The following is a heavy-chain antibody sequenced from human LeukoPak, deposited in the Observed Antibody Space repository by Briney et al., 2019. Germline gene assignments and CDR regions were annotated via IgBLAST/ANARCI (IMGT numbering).Heavy chain of an antibody. V-gene: IGHV3-33*08. Sequence: GGSLRLSCAASGFDFHNYVIHWVRQAPGKGLEWVALIWYDGSNKYYADSVKGRLTISRDNSKNTLYLQMNSLRAEDTAVYYCAREGPRGNSQFDYWGQETLVTVSS. CDR2: IWYDGSNK. J-gene: IGHJ4*02. D-gene: IGHD2/OR15-2a*01. CDR3: AREGPRGNSQFDY. CDR1: GFDFHNYV.